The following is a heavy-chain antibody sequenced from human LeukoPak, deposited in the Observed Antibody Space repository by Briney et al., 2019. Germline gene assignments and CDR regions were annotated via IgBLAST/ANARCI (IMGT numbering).Heavy chain of an antibody. CDR2: VIDNGGNT. V-gene: IGHV3-23*01. Sequence: PGGSLTHSCAASGFTFSTYGWYWVGQAPGKGLEWVAAVIDNGGNTYYTDSVKGRFTISRDNSKNTLFLQMNSLRGEDTAVYYCANGSSKYYTENWGQVALGTVSS. D-gene: IGHD2/OR15-2a*01. CDR3: ANGSSKYYTEN. J-gene: IGHJ4*02. CDR1: GFTFSTYG.